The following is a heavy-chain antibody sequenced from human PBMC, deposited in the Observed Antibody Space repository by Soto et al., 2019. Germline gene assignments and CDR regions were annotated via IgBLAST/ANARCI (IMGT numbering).Heavy chain of an antibody. V-gene: IGHV1-18*01. CDR2: ISAYNGNT. CDR1: GYTFTSYG. CDR3: AREGRGYSGYDSAYYYGMDV. J-gene: IGHJ6*02. Sequence: ASVKVSCKASGYTFTSYGISWVRQAPGQGLEWMGWISAYNGNTNYAQKLQGRVTMTTDTSTSTAYMELRSLRSDDTAVYYCAREGRGYSGYDSAYYYGMDVWGQGTTVTV. D-gene: IGHD5-12*01.